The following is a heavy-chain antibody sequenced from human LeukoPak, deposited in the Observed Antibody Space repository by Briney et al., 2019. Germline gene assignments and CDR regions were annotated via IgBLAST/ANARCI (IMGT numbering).Heavy chain of an antibody. J-gene: IGHJ6*03. CDR2: IWYDGSNK. CDR3: ARGGGHGRYYYYMDV. V-gene: IGHV3-33*01. CDR1: GFTFSSYG. Sequence: PGGSLRLSCAASGFTFSSYGMHWVRQAPGKGLEWVAVIWYDGSNKYYADSVKGRFTISRDNSKNTLYLQMNSLRAEDTAVYYCARGGGHGRYYYYMDVWGKGTTVTVSS. D-gene: IGHD3-3*01.